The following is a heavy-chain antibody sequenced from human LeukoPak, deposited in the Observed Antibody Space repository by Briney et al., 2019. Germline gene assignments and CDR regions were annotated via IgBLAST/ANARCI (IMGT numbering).Heavy chain of an antibody. J-gene: IGHJ5*02. CDR2: IYYSGST. V-gene: IGHV4-59*01. Sequence: SETLSLTCTVSVGSISRYYWSWIRHPPGKGLEWIGYIYYSGSTNYNPSLKSRVTISVDMSTNQFSLKLISVTAADTPVSYCEIEQAYYYEGSGYSEIYNWFHPWGQGTLVTVSS. CDR1: VGSISRYY. CDR3: EIEQAYYYEGSGYSEIYNWFHP. D-gene: IGHD3-22*01.